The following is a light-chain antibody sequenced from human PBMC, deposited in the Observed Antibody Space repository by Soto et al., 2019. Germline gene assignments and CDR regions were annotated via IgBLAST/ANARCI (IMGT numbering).Light chain of an antibody. CDR1: SSNIGNNY. CDR3: GTWDSSLSSWV. J-gene: IGLJ3*02. Sequence: QSVLPQPPSVSAAPGQKVTISCSGSSSNIGNNYVSWYQQLPGTAPKLLIYENNKRPSGIPDRFAGSKSGTSASLGITGLRTGDEADYYCGTWDSSLSSWVFGGGTKVTVL. V-gene: IGLV1-51*02. CDR2: ENN.